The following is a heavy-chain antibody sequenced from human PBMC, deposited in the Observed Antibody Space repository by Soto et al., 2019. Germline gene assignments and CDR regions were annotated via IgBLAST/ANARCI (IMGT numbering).Heavy chain of an antibody. V-gene: IGHV3-7*01. D-gene: IGHD2-2*01. CDR3: ARGGTSWSDWFDH. CDR1: GFAFSTYW. J-gene: IGHJ5*02. Sequence: EVQLVESGGGLVQPGGSLRLSCAASGFAFSTYWMTWVRQAPGKGLEWVGNIKQDGSEKYYLDSVRGRFTISRDNAKNSMYLQMSSLIAEDTAVYYCARGGTSWSDWFDHWGQGNLGTVSS. CDR2: IKQDGSEK.